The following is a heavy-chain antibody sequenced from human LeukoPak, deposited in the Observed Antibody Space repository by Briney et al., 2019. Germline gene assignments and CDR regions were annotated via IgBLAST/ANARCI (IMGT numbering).Heavy chain of an antibody. D-gene: IGHD2-2*01. V-gene: IGHV3-23*01. CDR3: ARAKCSSTSCSPGY. Sequence: GGSLRLSCAASGFTFSSYAMSWVRQAPGKGLEWVSAISGSGGGTYYADSVKGRFTISRDNSKNALYLQMNSLRAEDTAVYYCARAKCSSTSCSPGYWGQGTLVTVSS. CDR2: ISGSGGGT. CDR1: GFTFSSYA. J-gene: IGHJ4*02.